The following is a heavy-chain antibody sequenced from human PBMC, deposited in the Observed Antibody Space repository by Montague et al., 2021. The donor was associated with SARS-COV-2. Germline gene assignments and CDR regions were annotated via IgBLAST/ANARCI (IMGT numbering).Heavy chain of an antibody. CDR3: VRDQYYGGPRGAYDI. CDR2: IYDGGAA. D-gene: IGHD4-23*01. CDR1: GGSITGYY. V-gene: IGHV4-59*01. J-gene: IGHJ3*02. Sequence: SETLSLTCTVSGGSITGYYWSWLRRSPGKGLEWIAYIYDGGAANYNPSLVSRVTISTDTSKNQLSLKVNSVTAADTAVYYCVRDQYYGGPRGAYDIWGQGTVVTVSS.